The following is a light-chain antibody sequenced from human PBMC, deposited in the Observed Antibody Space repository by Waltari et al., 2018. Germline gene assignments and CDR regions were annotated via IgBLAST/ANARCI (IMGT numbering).Light chain of an antibody. V-gene: IGLV2-14*03. J-gene: IGLJ2*01. CDR1: SSDAGGFHF. Sequence: SALTQPAPVSGSPGQSITISCTGTSSDAGGFHFVHWYQQHPGKAPKIMLHDVSNRHSGVSYRFSGSKSGNTASLTISGLQAEDEADYYCSSYTTSDTPIFGGGTRLTVL. CDR3: SSYTTSDTPI. CDR2: DVS.